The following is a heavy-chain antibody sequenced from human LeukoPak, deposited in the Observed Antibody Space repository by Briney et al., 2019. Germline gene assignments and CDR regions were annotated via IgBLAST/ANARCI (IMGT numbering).Heavy chain of an antibody. CDR2: IYYSGST. CDR3: ARGYSPFYYFDY. D-gene: IGHD2-15*01. CDR1: GGSISSGGYY. J-gene: IGHJ4*02. Sequence: PSETLSLTCTVSGGSISSGGYYWSWTRQHPGKGLEWIGYIYYSGSTYYNPTLKSRVTISVGTSKNQFPLKLSSVTAADTAVYYCARGYSPFYYFDYWAREPWSPSPQ. V-gene: IGHV4-31*03.